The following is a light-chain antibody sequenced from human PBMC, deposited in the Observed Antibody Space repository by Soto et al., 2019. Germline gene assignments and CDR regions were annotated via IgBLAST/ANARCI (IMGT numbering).Light chain of an antibody. CDR1: SSDVGGYKY. Sequence: QSALTQPASVSGSPGQSIAISFTGTSSDVGGYKYVSWYQQHPGKAPKLMIYEVSDRPSGISNRFSGSKFGNTASLTISGLQAEDEADYYCCSYTSTSALVFVTGTKVTVL. J-gene: IGLJ1*01. V-gene: IGLV2-14*01. CDR2: EVS. CDR3: CSYTSTSALV.